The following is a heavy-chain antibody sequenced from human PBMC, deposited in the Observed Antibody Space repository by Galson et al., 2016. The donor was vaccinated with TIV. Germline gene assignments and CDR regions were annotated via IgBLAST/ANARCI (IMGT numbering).Heavy chain of an antibody. D-gene: IGHD3-3*01. CDR1: GFTFDSHG. CDR3: AKGRLKFWSISLHSFDY. J-gene: IGHJ4*02. V-gene: IGHV3-30*18. Sequence: SLRLSCAASGFTFDSHGMHWVRQAPGKGLEWMAVISYDGSSKYYADSVRGRFTISRDSSKNTLYLQMSSLRVEDTAVYYCAKGRLKFWSISLHSFDYWGQGTLVTVSS. CDR2: ISYDGSSK.